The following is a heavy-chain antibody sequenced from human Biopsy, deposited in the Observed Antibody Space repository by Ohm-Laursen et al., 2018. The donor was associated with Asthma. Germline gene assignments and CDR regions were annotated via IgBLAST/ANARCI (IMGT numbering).Heavy chain of an antibody. J-gene: IGHJ4*02. CDR3: ARMTSYYHEMRAPFFDY. V-gene: IGHV7-4-1*02. CDR2: INTNTGNP. D-gene: IGHD3-22*01. CDR1: GYTVTRYA. Sequence: GASVKVSCKASGYTVTRYAINWVRQAPGQGLEWMGWINTNTGNPTYAQGFTGRFVFSLDTSVNTAHLQISSLKAEDTAVYYYARMTSYYHEMRAPFFDYWGQGTLVTVSS.